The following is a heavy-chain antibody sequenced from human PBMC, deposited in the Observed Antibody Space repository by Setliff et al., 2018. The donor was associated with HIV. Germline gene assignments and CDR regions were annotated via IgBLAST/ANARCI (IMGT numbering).Heavy chain of an antibody. CDR3: ARGFVLRFLEWSMPDAFDI. D-gene: IGHD3-3*01. J-gene: IGHJ3*02. Sequence: GGSLRLSCAASGFTFSNYAMSWVRQAPGKGLEWVSGFSGSGGGTYYADSVKGRFSISRDNSKNTLFLQMNSLRVEDTAVYYCARGFVLRFLEWSMPDAFDIWGQGTMVT. CDR2: FSGSGGGT. CDR1: GFTFSNYA. V-gene: IGHV3-23*01.